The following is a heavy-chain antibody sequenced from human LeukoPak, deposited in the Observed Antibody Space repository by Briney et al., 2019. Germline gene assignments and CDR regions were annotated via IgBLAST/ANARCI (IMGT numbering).Heavy chain of an antibody. V-gene: IGHV5-51*01. Sequence: GESLKISCEASGYIFTSYWICWVRQMPGKGLEWMCIIHPGDSDTTYSPSFQGQVTISADKSISTAYLQWSSLKASDTAMYYCARTPGFYYYYMDVWGKGTTVTVSS. CDR1: GYIFTSYW. CDR2: IHPGDSDT. J-gene: IGHJ6*03. CDR3: ARTPGFYYYYMDV.